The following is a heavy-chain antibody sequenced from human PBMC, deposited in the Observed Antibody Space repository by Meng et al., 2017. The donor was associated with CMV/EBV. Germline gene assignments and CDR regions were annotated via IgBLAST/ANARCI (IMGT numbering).Heavy chain of an antibody. J-gene: IGHJ6*02. CDR1: GFTFSSYG. D-gene: IGHD2-15*01. CDR2: IRYDGSNK. CDR3: MGYCSGGSCYFYGMDV. Sequence: GGPLRPSFAAPGFTFSSYGMHWVRQAPGKGLEGVAFIRYDGSNKYYADSVKGRFTISRDNSKNTLYLQMNSLRAEDTAVYYCMGYCSGGSCYFYGMDVWGQGTTVTVSS. V-gene: IGHV3-30*02.